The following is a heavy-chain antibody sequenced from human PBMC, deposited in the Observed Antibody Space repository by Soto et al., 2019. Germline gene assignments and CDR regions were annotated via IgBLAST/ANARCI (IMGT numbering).Heavy chain of an antibody. V-gene: IGHV3-11*01. Sequence: QVQLVESGGGLVKPGGSLRLSCAASGFTFSDYYMSWIRQAPGKGLEWVSYISSSGSTIYYADSVKGRFTISRDNAKNSLYLQMNSLRAEDTAVYYCARAESRAAAGTIPDYYYGMDVWGQGTTVTVSS. D-gene: IGHD6-13*01. J-gene: IGHJ6*02. CDR2: ISSSGSTI. CDR1: GFTFSDYY. CDR3: ARAESRAAAGTIPDYYYGMDV.